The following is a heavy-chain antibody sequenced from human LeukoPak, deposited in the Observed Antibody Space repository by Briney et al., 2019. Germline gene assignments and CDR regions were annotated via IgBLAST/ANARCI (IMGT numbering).Heavy chain of an antibody. J-gene: IGHJ3*02. CDR2: FDPADSDT. CDR3: ARLQGWSVVVGLDAFDI. Sequence: GESLKISCKGSGYSFTSYWIGWVRQMPGKGLEWMGIFDPADSDTRYSPSFQGQVTISADKSISTAYLRWNSLKASDTAIYYCARLQGWSVVVGLDAFDIWGQGTMVTVSS. D-gene: IGHD2-21*01. CDR1: GYSFTSYW. V-gene: IGHV5-51*01.